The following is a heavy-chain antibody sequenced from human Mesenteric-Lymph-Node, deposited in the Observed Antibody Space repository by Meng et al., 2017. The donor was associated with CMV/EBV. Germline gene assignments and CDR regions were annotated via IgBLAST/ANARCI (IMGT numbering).Heavy chain of an antibody. D-gene: IGHD3-22*01. CDR2: MRSSGNIT. V-gene: IGHV3-11*04. J-gene: IGHJ3*02. CDR1: GFTFSDYF. CDR3: ARDVSYYDRSGRIPLVAFDI. Sequence: GESLKISCAASGFTFSDYFMSWIRQPPGKGLEWVSYMRSSGNITDYADSVKGRFTISRDNAKNSLYLQMNSLRAEDTAVYYCARDVSYYDRSGRIPLVAFDIWGQGTMVTVSS.